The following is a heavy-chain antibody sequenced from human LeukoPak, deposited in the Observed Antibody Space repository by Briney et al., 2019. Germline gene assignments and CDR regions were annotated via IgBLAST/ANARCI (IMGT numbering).Heavy chain of an antibody. CDR1: DGSISSYY. CDR2: IYYSGST. D-gene: IGHD1-26*01. CDR3: AREASGSYFDY. V-gene: IGHV4-59*01. Sequence: SETLSLTCTVSDGSISSYYWSWIRQPPGKGLEWIGYIYYSGSTNYNPSLKSRVTISVDTSKNQFSLKLSSVTAADTAVYYCAREASGSYFDYWGQGTLVTVSS. J-gene: IGHJ4*02.